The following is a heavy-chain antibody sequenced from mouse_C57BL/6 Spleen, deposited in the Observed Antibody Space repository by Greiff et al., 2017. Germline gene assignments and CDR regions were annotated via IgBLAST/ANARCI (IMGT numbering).Heavy chain of an antibody. J-gene: IGHJ2*01. V-gene: IGHV14-1*01. Sequence: EVQLQQSGAELVRPGASVKLSCTASGFNIKDYYMHWVKQRPEQGLEWIGRIDPEDGDTEYAPKFQGKATMTADTSSNTAYLQLSSRTSEDTAVYYCTTSYYGSSYGYFDYWGQGTTLTVSS. CDR2: IDPEDGDT. CDR1: GFNIKDYY. D-gene: IGHD1-1*01. CDR3: TTSYYGSSYGYFDY.